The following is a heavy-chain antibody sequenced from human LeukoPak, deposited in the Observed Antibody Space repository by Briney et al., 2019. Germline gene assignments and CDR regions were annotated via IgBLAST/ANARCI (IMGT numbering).Heavy chain of an antibody. D-gene: IGHD2-2*01. CDR1: GFTFSSYA. CDR2: ISYDGSNK. Sequence: GRSLRLSCAASGFTFSSYAMHWVRQAPGKGLEWVAVISYDGSNKYYADSVKGRFTISRDNSKNTLYLQMNSLRAEDTAVYYCARVLRAYCSSSSCYLFDYWGQGTLVTVSS. V-gene: IGHV3-30-3*01. CDR3: ARVLRAYCSSSSCYLFDY. J-gene: IGHJ4*02.